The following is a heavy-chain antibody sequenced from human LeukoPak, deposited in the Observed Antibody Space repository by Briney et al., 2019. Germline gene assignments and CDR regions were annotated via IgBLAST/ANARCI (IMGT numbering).Heavy chain of an antibody. D-gene: IGHD2-15*01. Sequence: GSLRLSCAASGFTFSTYAMSWVRQAPGKGLEWVSAISVSGDKTYYAGSVKGRYTISRDNSKNTLFLQMNSLRAEDTAVYYCAKLAAASEYSFTDVWGQGTTVTVSS. J-gene: IGHJ6*02. CDR2: ISVSGDKT. CDR1: GFTFSTYA. V-gene: IGHV3-23*01. CDR3: AKLAAASEYSFTDV.